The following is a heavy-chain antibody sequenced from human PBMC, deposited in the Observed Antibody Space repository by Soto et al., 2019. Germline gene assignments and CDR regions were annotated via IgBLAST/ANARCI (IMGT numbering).Heavy chain of an antibody. CDR2: INAGNGNT. CDR1: GYTFTNYA. Sequence: QVQLVQSGAEVKKPGASVKVSCKTSGYTFTNYAMHWVRQAPGQRLEWIGWINAGNGNTKYSQKFQGRVTITRDTSASTAYMEMSSLRSEDTAVYYCARDMAAALLGYYYYGMDVWGQGTTVTVSS. V-gene: IGHV1-3*01. J-gene: IGHJ6*02. D-gene: IGHD6-13*01. CDR3: ARDMAAALLGYYYYGMDV.